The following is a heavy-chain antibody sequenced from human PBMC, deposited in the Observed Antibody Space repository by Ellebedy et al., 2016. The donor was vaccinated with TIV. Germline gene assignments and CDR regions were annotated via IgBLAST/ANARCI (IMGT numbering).Heavy chain of an antibody. CDR2: INQHGSEK. D-gene: IGHD3-9*01. V-gene: IGHV3-7*01. J-gene: IGHJ4*02. Sequence: GGSLRLSCAASGFTFSHYWMSWVRQAPGKGPEWVANINQHGSEKYYVDSVKGRFTVARDNAKNSLYLQRNSLRAEDTAVYYCARDAPVLRYFDWQIKDDYWGQGTLVTVSS. CDR3: ARDAPVLRYFDWQIKDDY. CDR1: GFTFSHYW.